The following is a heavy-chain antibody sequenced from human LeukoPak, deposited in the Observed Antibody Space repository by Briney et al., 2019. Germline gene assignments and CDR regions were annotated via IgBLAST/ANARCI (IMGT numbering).Heavy chain of an antibody. J-gene: IGHJ4*02. CDR3: ARGGSSWESDY. Sequence: ASVKVSCKASGYTFTNYCMHWVRQGPGQGLEWMGIINPSGGSTSYAQKFQGRVTMTRDTSTSTVYMELSSLRSKDTAVYYCARGGSSWESDYWGQGTLVTVSS. D-gene: IGHD6-13*01. CDR2: INPSGGST. V-gene: IGHV1-46*01. CDR1: GYTFTNYC.